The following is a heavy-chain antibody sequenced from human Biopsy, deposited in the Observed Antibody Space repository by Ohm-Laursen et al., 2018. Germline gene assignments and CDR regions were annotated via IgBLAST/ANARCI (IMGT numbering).Heavy chain of an antibody. CDR3: ARDSRGGHLNTTLITGKNLDS. CDR2: IYYTGST. J-gene: IGHJ4*02. D-gene: IGHD1-14*01. CDR1: RDSISNYY. V-gene: IGHV4-59*01. Sequence: TLSLTCTVSRDSISNYYWTWIRQSPGKGLERVGYIYYTGSTNYNPSVKSRVTISVDTSKNQFSLKLNSVTAADTAVYFCARDSRGGHLNTTLITGKNLDSWGQGILVTVSS.